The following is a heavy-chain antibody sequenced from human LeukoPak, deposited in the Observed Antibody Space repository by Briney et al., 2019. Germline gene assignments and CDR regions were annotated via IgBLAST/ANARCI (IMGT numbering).Heavy chain of an antibody. J-gene: IGHJ4*02. CDR2: ISYDGSNK. V-gene: IGHV3-30*18. CDR3: AKTGAASLWFGESPVDY. D-gene: IGHD3-10*01. Sequence: GGSLRLSCAASGFTFSSYGMHWVRQAPGKGLEWVAVISYDGSNKYYADSVKGRFTISRDNSKNTLYLQMNSLRAEDTAVYYCAKTGAASLWFGESPVDYWGQGTLVTVS. CDR1: GFTFSSYG.